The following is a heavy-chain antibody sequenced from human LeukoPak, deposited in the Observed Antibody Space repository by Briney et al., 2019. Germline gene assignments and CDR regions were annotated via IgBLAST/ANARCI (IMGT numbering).Heavy chain of an antibody. CDR1: GYTFTSYA. Sequence: AASVKVSCKASGYTFTSYAMHWVRQAPGQGLEWMGWISTNTGNPTYAQAFTGRFVFSLDTSVSTAYLQISSLKAEDTAVYYCAREVATIREDAFDIWGQGTMVTVSS. D-gene: IGHD5-12*01. CDR3: AREVATIREDAFDI. J-gene: IGHJ3*02. V-gene: IGHV7-4-1*02. CDR2: ISTNTGNP.